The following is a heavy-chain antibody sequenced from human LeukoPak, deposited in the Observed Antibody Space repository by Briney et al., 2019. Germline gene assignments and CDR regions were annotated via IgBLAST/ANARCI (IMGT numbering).Heavy chain of an antibody. CDR3: VREDTPATANY. J-gene: IGHJ4*02. D-gene: IGHD2-21*02. CDR2: ISGGGDIT. CDR1: GFNFANHA. V-gene: IGHV3-23*01. Sequence: GGSLRLSCAASGFNFANHAMSWVRQTPGKGLEWVSAISGGGDITYYADSVTGRFTISRDNSKDALFLQMHSLRPGDTAVYYCVREDTPATANYWGQGTLVTISS.